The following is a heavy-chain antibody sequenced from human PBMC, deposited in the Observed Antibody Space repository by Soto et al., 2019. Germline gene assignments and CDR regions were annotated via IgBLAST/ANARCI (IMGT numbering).Heavy chain of an antibody. D-gene: IGHD6-19*01. CDR2: ISGSGGST. CDR3: AKSNGWYAELDY. J-gene: IGHJ4*02. V-gene: IGHV3-23*01. Sequence: EVQLLESGGGLVQPGASLRLSCAASGFTFSSYAMSWVRQAPGKGLEWVSAISGSGGSTYYADSVKGRFTFSRDNSKNTLYLQMNSLRAEDTAVYYCAKSNGWYAELDYWGQGTLVTVSS. CDR1: GFTFSSYA.